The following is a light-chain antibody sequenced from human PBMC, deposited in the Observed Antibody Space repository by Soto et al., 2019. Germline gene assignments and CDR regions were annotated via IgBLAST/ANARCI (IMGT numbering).Light chain of an antibody. J-gene: IGKJ1*01. V-gene: IGKV3-15*01. CDR2: GAS. CDR1: QSVDSK. Sequence: EIVMTQSPATLSVSPGERATLSCRASQSVDSKLAWYQQKPGQGPRLLIYGASSRATGIPARFSGSWSGTEFTLTITSLQSEDFAVCYCQHYSTWLWTFGQGTKVDIK. CDR3: QHYSTWLWT.